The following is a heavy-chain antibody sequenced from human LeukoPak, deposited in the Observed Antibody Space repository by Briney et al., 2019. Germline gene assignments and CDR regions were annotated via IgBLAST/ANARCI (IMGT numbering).Heavy chain of an antibody. J-gene: IGHJ3*02. D-gene: IGHD6-19*01. V-gene: IGHV4-59*01. CDR2: IYYSGST. Sequence: SETLSLTCTVSGGSISGFYWGWIRQPPGKGLEWIAYIYYSGSTNYNPSLKSRVTISVDTSKNQFSLKLSSVTAADTAVYYCARAPGSGWYPTRAFDIWGQGTMVTVSS. CDR1: GGSISGFY. CDR3: ARAPGSGWYPTRAFDI.